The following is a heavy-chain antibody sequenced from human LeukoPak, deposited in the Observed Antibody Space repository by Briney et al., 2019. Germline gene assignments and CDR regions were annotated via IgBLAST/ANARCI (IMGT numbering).Heavy chain of an antibody. Sequence: GGSLRLSCVASGFTFSSYNMNWVRQAPGKGLEWVSYISGSSSTIYYADSVKGRFTISRDNAKNSLYLQMDSLRVEDTAVYYCARHRADGYDYGDYFDYWGQGTLVTVSS. V-gene: IGHV3-48*04. CDR1: GFTFSSYN. CDR3: ARHRADGYDYGDYFDY. CDR2: ISGSSSTI. J-gene: IGHJ4*02. D-gene: IGHD4/OR15-4a*01.